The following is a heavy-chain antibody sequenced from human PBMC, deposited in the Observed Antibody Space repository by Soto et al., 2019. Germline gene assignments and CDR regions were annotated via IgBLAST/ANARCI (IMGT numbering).Heavy chain of an antibody. CDR1: GGSISSYY. CDR3: ARVGGYCSGGSCYSKYMDV. V-gene: IGHV4-59*08. D-gene: IGHD2-15*01. Sequence: TSETLSLTCTVSGGSISSYYWSWIRQPPGKGLEWIGYIYYSGSTNYNPSLKSRVTISVDTSKNQFSLKLSSVTAADTAVYYCARVGGYCSGGSCYSKYMDVWGKGTTVTVSS. CDR2: IYYSGST. J-gene: IGHJ6*03.